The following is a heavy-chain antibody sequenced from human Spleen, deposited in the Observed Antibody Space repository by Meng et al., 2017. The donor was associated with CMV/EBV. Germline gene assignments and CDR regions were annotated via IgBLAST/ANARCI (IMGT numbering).Heavy chain of an antibody. V-gene: IGHV1-2*02. CDR2: INPDSGDT. CDR1: GYTFTDDS. J-gene: IGHJ6*02. CDR3: ARRSGSGGRYLGVDV. Sequence: ASVKVSCKASGYTFTDDSIHWVRQAPGQGLEWMGWINPDSGDTNYAQKFQGRVTMTRDTSISTAYMELNRLRSDDTAVYYCARRSGSGGRYLGVDVWGQGTTVTVSS. D-gene: IGHD6-19*01.